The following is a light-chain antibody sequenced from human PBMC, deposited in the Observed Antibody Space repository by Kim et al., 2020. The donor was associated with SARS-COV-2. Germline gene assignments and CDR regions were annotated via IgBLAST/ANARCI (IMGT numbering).Light chain of an antibody. CDR1: QGISNY. V-gene: IGKV1-27*01. J-gene: IGKJ4*01. Sequence: DIQMTKSPSSLFASVGDRVTITCRASQGISNYLAWYQQKPGKVPKLLIYAASTLQSGVPSRFSGSGSGTDFTLTISSLQPEDVATYYCQKYNSAPALTFGGGTKVDIK. CDR3: QKYNSAPALT. CDR2: AAS.